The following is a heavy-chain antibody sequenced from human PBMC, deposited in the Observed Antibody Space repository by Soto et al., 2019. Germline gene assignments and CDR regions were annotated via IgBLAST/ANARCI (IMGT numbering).Heavy chain of an antibody. J-gene: IGHJ6*02. D-gene: IGHD5-12*01. Sequence: EVQLVQSGAEVKKPGESLRISCNGSGYSLTSYWISWVRQMPGKGLEWMGRIDPSDSYTNYSPSFQGHVTISADKSISTAYLQWSSLKASDTAMYYCARLAMATRRGYFGMDVWGQGTTVTVSS. CDR3: ARLAMATRRGYFGMDV. V-gene: IGHV5-10-1*01. CDR1: GYSLTSYW. CDR2: IDPSDSYT.